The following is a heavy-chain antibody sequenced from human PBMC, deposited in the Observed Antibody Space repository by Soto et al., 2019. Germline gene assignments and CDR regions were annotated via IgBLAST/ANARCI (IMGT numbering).Heavy chain of an antibody. D-gene: IGHD3-9*01. V-gene: IGHV4-61*08. CDR3: ARFLYYDILTNWFDP. CDR1: GGSISSGDYY. Sequence: SETLSLTCTVSGGSISSGDYYWSWIRQPPGKGLEWIGYIYYSGSTNYNPSLKSRVTISVDTSKNQFSLKLSSVTAADTAVYYCARFLYYDILTNWFDPWGQGTLVTVSS. J-gene: IGHJ5*02. CDR2: IYYSGST.